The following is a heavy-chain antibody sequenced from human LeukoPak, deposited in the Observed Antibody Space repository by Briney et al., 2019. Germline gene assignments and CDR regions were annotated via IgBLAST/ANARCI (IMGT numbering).Heavy chain of an antibody. CDR1: GFTFSSYA. CDR2: IRDKANSYTT. Sequence: AGGSLRLSCAASGFTFSSYAMSWVRQAPGKGLEWVGRIRDKANSYTTEYTASVKGRFTISRDDSKNSLYLQMNSLKTEDTAVYYCARAPIAAAGTDDYWGQGTLVTVSS. V-gene: IGHV3-72*01. D-gene: IGHD6-13*01. CDR3: ARAPIAAAGTDDY. J-gene: IGHJ4*02.